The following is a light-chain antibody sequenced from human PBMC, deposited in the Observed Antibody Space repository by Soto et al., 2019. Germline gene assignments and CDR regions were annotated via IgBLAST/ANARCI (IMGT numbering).Light chain of an antibody. CDR2: EVS. CDR1: SSDVGAYNY. Sequence: QSVLTQPASVSVSLGQSITISCTGTSSDVGAYNYVSWYQQHPGKAPKLIIYEVSNRPSGVSNRFSGSKSGNTASLTISGLQAEDEADYYCSSYTTNSTPYVFGTGTKVTVL. V-gene: IGLV2-14*01. J-gene: IGLJ1*01. CDR3: SSYTTNSTPYV.